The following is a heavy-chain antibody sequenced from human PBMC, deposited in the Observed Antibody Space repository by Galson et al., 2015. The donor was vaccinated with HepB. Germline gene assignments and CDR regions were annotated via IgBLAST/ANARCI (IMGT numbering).Heavy chain of an antibody. CDR1: GYSISNYG. J-gene: IGHJ6*02. D-gene: IGHD6-6*01. Sequence: SVKVSCKASGYSISNYGFIWVRQAPGQGLEWMGWISVYNGNTDYAQKVQDRVTMTTDRSTRSAYMELRSLRSDDTAVYYCARYSSSLYSYAMDVWGQGTTVTVSS. V-gene: IGHV1-18*04. CDR3: ARYSSSLYSYAMDV. CDR2: ISVYNGNT.